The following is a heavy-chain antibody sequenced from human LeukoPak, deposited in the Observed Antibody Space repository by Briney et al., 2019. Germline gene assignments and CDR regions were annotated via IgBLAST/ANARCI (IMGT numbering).Heavy chain of an antibody. CDR2: ISTSGNI. Sequence: SETLSLTCTVSGGSITSGSYYWSWIRQPAGKGLEWIGHISTSGNINYNPSFKSRVTISLDTSKNQFSLKLISVTAADTAVYYCAREYYGPDYWGQGTLVAVSS. CDR1: GGSITSGSYY. J-gene: IGHJ4*02. V-gene: IGHV4-61*09. CDR3: AREYYGPDY. D-gene: IGHD3-10*01.